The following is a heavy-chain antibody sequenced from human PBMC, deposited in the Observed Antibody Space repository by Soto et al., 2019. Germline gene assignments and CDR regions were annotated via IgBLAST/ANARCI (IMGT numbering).Heavy chain of an antibody. CDR2: TNHSGST. CDR3: ARGPYSGYARRYYYYMDV. Sequence: SETLSLTCAVYGGSFSGYYWSWIRQPPGKGLEWIGETNHSGSTNYNPSLKSRVTISVDTSKNQFSLKLSSVTAADTAVYYCARGPYSGYARRYYYYMDVWGKGTTVTVSS. J-gene: IGHJ6*03. D-gene: IGHD5-12*01. V-gene: IGHV4-34*01. CDR1: GGSFSGYY.